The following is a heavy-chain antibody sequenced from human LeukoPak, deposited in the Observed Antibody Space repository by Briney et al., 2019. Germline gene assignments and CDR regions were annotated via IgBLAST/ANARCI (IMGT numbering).Heavy chain of an antibody. CDR2: IKQDGSEK. J-gene: IGHJ5*01. Sequence: GGSLRLSCAASRFTFSSYWMSWVRQAPGKGLEWVANIKQDGSEKYYVDSVKGRFTISRDNAKNSLYLQMNSLRAEDTAVYYCARVSGNYYRWFDSWGQGALVTVSS. D-gene: IGHD1-26*01. V-gene: IGHV3-7*03. CDR3: ARVSGNYYRWFDS. CDR1: RFTFSSYW.